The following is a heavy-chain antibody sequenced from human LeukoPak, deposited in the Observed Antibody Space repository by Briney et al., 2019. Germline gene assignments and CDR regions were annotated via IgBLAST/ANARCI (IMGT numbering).Heavy chain of an antibody. Sequence: ASVKVSCKASGYTFTGNHMHWVRQAPGQGLEWMGWINPNSGGTNYAQKFQGRVIMTRDTSISTAYMELSRLGSDDTAVYYCARQAHCTSTICNPFDYWGQGTLVTVSS. D-gene: IGHD2-2*01. CDR1: GYTFTGNH. V-gene: IGHV1-2*02. CDR3: ARQAHCTSTICNPFDY. CDR2: INPNSGGT. J-gene: IGHJ4*02.